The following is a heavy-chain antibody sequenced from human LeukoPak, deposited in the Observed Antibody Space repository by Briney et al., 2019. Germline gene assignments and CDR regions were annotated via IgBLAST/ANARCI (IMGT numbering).Heavy chain of an antibody. V-gene: IGHV4-39*07. D-gene: IGHD3-10*01. Sequence: SETLSLTCTVSGGSISSSSYYWGWIRQPPGKGLEWIGSIYYSGSTYYNPSLKSRVTISVDTSKNQFSLKLSSVTAADTAVYYCARDAFGENAFDIWGQGTMVTVSS. CDR1: GGSISSSSYY. CDR2: IYYSGST. J-gene: IGHJ3*02. CDR3: ARDAFGENAFDI.